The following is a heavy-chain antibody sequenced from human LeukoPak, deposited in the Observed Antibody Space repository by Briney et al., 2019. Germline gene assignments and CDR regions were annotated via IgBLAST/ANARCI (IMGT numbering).Heavy chain of an antibody. CDR1: GGSVSSNSAA. CDR2: TYYRSKWYT. V-gene: IGHV6-1*01. Sequence: SQTLSLTCVISGGSVSSNSAAWNWIRQSPSRGLEWLGRTYYRSKWYTDYAVSVQSRITITPDTSKNQFTLQLNSVTTEDTAVYYCARDLAGSYSYYYYMDVWGKGTTVTVSS. J-gene: IGHJ6*03. CDR3: ARDLAGSYSYYYYMDV. D-gene: IGHD1-26*01.